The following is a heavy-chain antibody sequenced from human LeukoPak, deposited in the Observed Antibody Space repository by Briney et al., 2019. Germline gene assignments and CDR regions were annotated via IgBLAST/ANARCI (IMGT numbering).Heavy chain of an antibody. Sequence: ASVKVSCKASGYTFSGYYLHWVRQAPGQGLEWMGWINPNSGGTNSAQKFQGRVTMTRDTTIITAYMELSRLRSDDTAVYFCARGYYDSSDYEYFQHWGQGTLVTVSS. D-gene: IGHD3-22*01. J-gene: IGHJ1*01. V-gene: IGHV1-2*02. CDR1: GYTFSGYY. CDR2: INPNSGGT. CDR3: ARGYYDSSDYEYFQH.